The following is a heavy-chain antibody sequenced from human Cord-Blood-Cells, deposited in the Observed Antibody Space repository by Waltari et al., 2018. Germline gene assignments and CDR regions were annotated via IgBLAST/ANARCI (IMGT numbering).Heavy chain of an antibody. Sequence: QVQLQQWGAGLLKPSETLSLTCAVYGGSFSGYYWSWIRQPPGKGLEWIGEINHSGSTNDNPSLKSRVTISVDTSKNQFSLKLGSVTAADTAVYYGAISNEAVAGTFDYWGQGTLVTVSS. CDR3: AISNEAVAGTFDY. CDR1: GGSFSGYY. V-gene: IGHV4-34*01. J-gene: IGHJ4*02. CDR2: INHSGST. D-gene: IGHD6-19*01.